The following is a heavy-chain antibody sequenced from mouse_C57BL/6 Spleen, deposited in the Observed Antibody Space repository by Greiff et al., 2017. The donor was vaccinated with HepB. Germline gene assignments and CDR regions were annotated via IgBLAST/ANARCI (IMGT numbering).Heavy chain of an antibody. Sequence: QVQLQQSGPELVKPGASVKISCKASGYAFSSSWMNWVKQRPGKGLEWIGRIYPGDGDTNYNGKFKGKAKLTADKSSSTAYMQLSSLTSEDSAVYFCARNYDGYYSFAYWGQGTLVTVSA. D-gene: IGHD2-3*01. CDR2: IYPGDGDT. J-gene: IGHJ3*01. CDR3: ARNYDGYYSFAY. V-gene: IGHV1-82*01. CDR1: GYAFSSSW.